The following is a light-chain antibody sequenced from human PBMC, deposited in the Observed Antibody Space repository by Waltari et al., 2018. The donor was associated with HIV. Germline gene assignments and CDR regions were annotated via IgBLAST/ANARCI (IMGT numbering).Light chain of an antibody. CDR1: QNIRNY. CDR2: DAS. CDR3: QQRSNWPGT. V-gene: IGKV3-11*01. J-gene: IGKJ1*01. Sequence: EIVLTQSPVTLSLSPGDRANLSCSASQNIRNYLGWYQQKSGQAPTLLIYDASTRAAGIPARFTGSGSGTGFTLTIGSLEPEDFAIYYCQQRSNWPGTFGPGTRVDVK.